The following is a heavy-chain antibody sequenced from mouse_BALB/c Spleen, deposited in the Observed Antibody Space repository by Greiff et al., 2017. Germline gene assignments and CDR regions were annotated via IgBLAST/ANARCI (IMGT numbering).Heavy chain of an antibody. V-gene: IGHV1-7*01. J-gene: IGHJ4*01. CDR2: INPSTGYT. CDR3: AYRYDGAGYAMDY. Sequence: VQRVESGAELVKPGASVKLSCKTSGYTFTSYWMHWVKQRPGQGLEWIGYINPSTGYTEYNQKFKDKATLTADKSSSTAYMQLSSLTSEDSAVYYCAYRYDGAGYAMDYWGQGTSVTVSS. D-gene: IGHD2-14*01. CDR1: GYTFTSYW.